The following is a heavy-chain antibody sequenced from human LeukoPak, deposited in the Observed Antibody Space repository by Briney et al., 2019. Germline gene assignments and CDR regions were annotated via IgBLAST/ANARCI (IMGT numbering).Heavy chain of an antibody. D-gene: IGHD3-22*01. Sequence: SETLPLTCTVSGGSISSYYWNWIRQPPGKGLEWIGYIYYSGSTNYNPSLKSRVTISVDTSKNQFSLKLSSVTAADTAVYYCARGGGYQDYWGQGTLVTVSS. CDR1: GGSISSYY. CDR3: ARGGGYQDY. V-gene: IGHV4-59*01. CDR2: IYYSGST. J-gene: IGHJ4*02.